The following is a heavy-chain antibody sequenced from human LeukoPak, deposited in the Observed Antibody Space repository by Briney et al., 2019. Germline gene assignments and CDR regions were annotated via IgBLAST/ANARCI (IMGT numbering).Heavy chain of an antibody. CDR2: ISGSGST. Sequence: PGGSLRLSCAASGFTFSSYAMSWVRQAPGKGLEWVSAISGSGSTYYADSVKGRFTISRDNSKNTLYPQMNSLRAEDTAVYYCAKSWYSSGWWPDYWGQGTLVTVSS. V-gene: IGHV3-23*01. CDR3: AKSWYSSGWWPDY. CDR1: GFTFSSYA. D-gene: IGHD6-19*01. J-gene: IGHJ4*02.